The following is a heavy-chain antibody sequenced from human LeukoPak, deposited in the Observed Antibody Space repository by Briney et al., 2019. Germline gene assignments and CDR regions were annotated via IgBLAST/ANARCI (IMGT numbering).Heavy chain of an antibody. CDR2: IYHSGST. V-gene: IGHV4-30-2*01. Sequence: TLSLTCAVSGGSISSGGYSWSWIRQPPGKGLEWIGYIYHSGSTYYNPSLKSRVTISVDRSKNQFSLKLSSVTAADTAVYYCARGRGRIVGSVAFDIWGQGTMVTVSS. J-gene: IGHJ3*02. CDR1: GGSISSGGYS. D-gene: IGHD3-16*01. CDR3: ARGRGRIVGSVAFDI.